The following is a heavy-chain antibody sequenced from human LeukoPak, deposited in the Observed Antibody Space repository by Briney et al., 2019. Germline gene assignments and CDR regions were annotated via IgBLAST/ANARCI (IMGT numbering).Heavy chain of an antibody. Sequence: PGGSLRLSCAASGLTFSSYAMSWVRQAPGKGLEWVSAISGSGGSTYYADSVKGRFTISRDNSKNTLYLQMNSLRAEDTAVYYSARAYLWFGERLDWFDPWGQGTLVTVSS. CDR1: GLTFSSYA. CDR3: ARAYLWFGERLDWFDP. J-gene: IGHJ5*02. D-gene: IGHD3-10*01. V-gene: IGHV3-23*01. CDR2: ISGSGGST.